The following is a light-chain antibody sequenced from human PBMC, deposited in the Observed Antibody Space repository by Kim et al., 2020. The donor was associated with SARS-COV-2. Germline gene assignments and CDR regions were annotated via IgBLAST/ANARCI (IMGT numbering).Light chain of an antibody. Sequence: DIQMTQSPSSLSASVGDRVTITCRASQTIHIYLNWYQQRPGKAPKLLIESASTLQSGVPSRFSGSGSGTDFTLTISSVQPEDFATYYCQQSYNTPPITFGQGTRLEIK. V-gene: IGKV1-39*01. J-gene: IGKJ5*01. CDR3: QQSYNTPPIT. CDR2: SAS. CDR1: QTIHIY.